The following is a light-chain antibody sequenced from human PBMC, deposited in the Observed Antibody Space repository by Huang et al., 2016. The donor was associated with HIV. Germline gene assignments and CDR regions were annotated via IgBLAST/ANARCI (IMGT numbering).Light chain of an antibody. CDR2: GAS. CDR3: QQYSNWPPVT. CDR1: QSVATK. V-gene: IGKV3-15*01. J-gene: IGKJ3*01. Sequence: EIVMTQSPATLSVSPGDRATLSCRASQSVATKLAWYQQRPGQDPRRLIFGASTRAPGVPARFSGSGSGTDFSLTISSLQSEDFAVYYCQQYSNWPPVTFGPGTKVDIK.